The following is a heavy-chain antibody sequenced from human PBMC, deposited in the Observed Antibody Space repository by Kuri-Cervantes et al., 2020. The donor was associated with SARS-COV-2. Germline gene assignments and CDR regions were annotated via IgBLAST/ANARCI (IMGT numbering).Heavy chain of an antibody. J-gene: IGHJ1*01. CDR2: NSGSGGST. V-gene: IGHV3-23*01. D-gene: IGHD1-26*01. CDR1: GFTFSSYA. Sequence: GESLKISCAASGFTFSSYAMSWVRRAPGKGLEWVSANSGSGGSTYYADSVKGRFTISRDNSKNTLYLQMNSLRAEDTAVYYCAKSSSGSYVHFQHWGQGTLVTVSS. CDR3: AKSSSGSYVHFQH.